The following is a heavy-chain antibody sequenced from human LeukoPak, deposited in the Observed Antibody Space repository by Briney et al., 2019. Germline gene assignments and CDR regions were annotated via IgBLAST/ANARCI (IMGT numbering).Heavy chain of an antibody. D-gene: IGHD3-22*01. CDR3: ARDDDSSGYYFDY. CDR1: GGTFSSYA. V-gene: IGHV1-69*05. J-gene: IGHJ4*02. CDR2: IIPIFGTA. Sequence: SVKVSCKASGGTFSSYAISWVRQAPGQGLEWMGRIIPIFGTANYAQKSQGRVTITTDESTSTAYMELSSLRSEDTAVYYCARDDDSSGYYFDYWGQGTLVTVSS.